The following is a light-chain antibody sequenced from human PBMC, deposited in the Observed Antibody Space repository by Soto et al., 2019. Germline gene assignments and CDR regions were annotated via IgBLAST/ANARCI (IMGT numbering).Light chain of an antibody. V-gene: IGKV1-5*01. CDR2: DSS. CDR3: QHYHSLSIT. CDR1: QNISIW. Sequence: EIQITLPPPTLSASVGGRVTITCRASQNISIWLAWYQQRPGRAPRLLIYDSSSLESGVPSTFSGSGSGTEFSLTICNLRPDDFATYYCQHYHSLSITSGRGARLEIK. J-gene: IGKJ5*01.